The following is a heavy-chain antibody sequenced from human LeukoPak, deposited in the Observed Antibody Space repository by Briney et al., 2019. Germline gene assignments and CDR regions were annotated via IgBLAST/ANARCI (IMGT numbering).Heavy chain of an antibody. J-gene: IGHJ4*02. Sequence: PGRSLRLSCAASGFTFSSYGMHWVRQAPGKGLEWVAFIRYDGSNKYYADSVKGRFTISRDNSKNTLYLQMNSLRAEDTALYYCVRGLRYFDWLYSVFDYWGQGTLVTVSS. V-gene: IGHV3-30*02. CDR2: IRYDGSNK. CDR1: GFTFSSYG. CDR3: VRGLRYFDWLYSVFDY. D-gene: IGHD3-9*01.